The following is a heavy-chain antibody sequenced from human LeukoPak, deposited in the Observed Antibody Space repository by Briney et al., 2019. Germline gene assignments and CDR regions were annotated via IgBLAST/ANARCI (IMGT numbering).Heavy chain of an antibody. CDR3: ARDRNAPYDSSGYYHEIDY. Sequence: GGSLRLSCAASGFTFSSYGMHWVRQAPGKGLEWVAVIWYDGSNKYYADSVKGRFTISRDNSKNTLYLQMNSLRAEDTAVYYCARDRNAPYDSSGYYHEIDYWGQGTLVTVSS. CDR1: GFTFSSYG. CDR2: IWYDGSNK. J-gene: IGHJ4*02. V-gene: IGHV3-33*01. D-gene: IGHD3-22*01.